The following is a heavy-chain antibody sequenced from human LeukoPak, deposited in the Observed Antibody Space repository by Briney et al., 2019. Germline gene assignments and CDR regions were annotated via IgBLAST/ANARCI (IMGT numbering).Heavy chain of an antibody. D-gene: IGHD6-19*01. CDR2: IRYDGSNK. V-gene: IGHV3-30*02. Sequence: PGGSLRLSCAASGFTFSSYGMHWVRQAPDKGLEWVAFIRYDGSNKYYADSVKGRFTISRDNSKNTLYLQMNSLRAEDTAVYYCAKVGKYSSGWYTVDYWGQGTLVTVSS. J-gene: IGHJ4*02. CDR3: AKVGKYSSGWYTVDY. CDR1: GFTFSSYG.